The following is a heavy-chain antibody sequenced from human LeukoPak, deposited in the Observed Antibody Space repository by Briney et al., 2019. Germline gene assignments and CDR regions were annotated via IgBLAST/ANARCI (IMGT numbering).Heavy chain of an antibody. D-gene: IGHD3-3*01. CDR1: GYTLTELS. CDR2: FDPEDGEI. Sequence: GASVKVSCKVSGYTLTELSMHWVRQAPGKGFEWMGGFDPEDGEIIYAQKFQGRVTMTEDTSTDTAYMELSSLRSEDTAVYYCATYETIFGDFDYWGQGTLVTVSS. J-gene: IGHJ4*02. CDR3: ATYETIFGDFDY. V-gene: IGHV1-24*01.